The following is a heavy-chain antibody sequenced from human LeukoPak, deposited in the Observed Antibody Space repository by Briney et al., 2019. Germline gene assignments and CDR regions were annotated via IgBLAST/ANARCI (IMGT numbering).Heavy chain of an antibody. CDR3: ARAEREPIFDY. Sequence: SETLSLTCAVYGGSFSGYYWSWIRQPPGKGLEWIGEINHSGSTNYNPSLKSRVTISVDTSKNQFSLKLSSVTAVDTAVYYCARAEREPIFDYWGQGTLVTVSS. CDR1: GGSFSGYY. V-gene: IGHV4-34*01. J-gene: IGHJ4*02. CDR2: INHSGST.